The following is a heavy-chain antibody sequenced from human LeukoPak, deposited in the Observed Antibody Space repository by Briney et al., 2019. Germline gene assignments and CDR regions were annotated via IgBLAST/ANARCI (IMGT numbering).Heavy chain of an antibody. CDR1: GFAFSSAW. Sequence: PGGSLRLSCVASGFAFSSAWMNWVRQGPGKGLEWVGRIQAKGNGETTDYAAPVKGRFTISRDDSRNTLYLQLDSLKTEDTAVYYCAADTPGWTPRGFDYWGQGPLVTVSS. V-gene: IGHV3-15*01. CDR3: AADTPGWTPRGFDY. D-gene: IGHD6-19*01. J-gene: IGHJ4*02. CDR2: IQAKGNGETT.